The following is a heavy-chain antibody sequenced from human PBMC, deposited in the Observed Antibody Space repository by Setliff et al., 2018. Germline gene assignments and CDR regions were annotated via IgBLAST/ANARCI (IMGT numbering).Heavy chain of an antibody. Sequence: SETLSLTCTVSGGSISSHYWSWIRQPPGKGLEWIGSIYYNPSLESRVTISIDKPNKQFSLELRSLTAADTALYYCARGGGYGSGGSFHNAPFDYWGQGMLVTVSS. CDR3: ARGGGYGSGGSFHNAPFDY. CDR1: GGSISSHY. D-gene: IGHD3-10*01. J-gene: IGHJ4*02. CDR2: IY. V-gene: IGHV4-4*08.